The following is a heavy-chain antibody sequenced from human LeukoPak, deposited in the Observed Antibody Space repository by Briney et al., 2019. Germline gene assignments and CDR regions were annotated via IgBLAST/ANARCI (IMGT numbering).Heavy chain of an antibody. CDR2: INPNSGGT. CDR3: ASQISTNYYYGTDV. J-gene: IGHJ6*02. Sequence: ASVKVSCKASGYTFTGYYMHWVRQAPGQGLEWMGWINPNSGGTNYAQKFQGRVTMTRDTSISTAYMELSRLRSDDTAVYYCASQISTNYYYGTDVWGQGTTVTVSS. CDR1: GYTFTGYY. V-gene: IGHV1-2*02.